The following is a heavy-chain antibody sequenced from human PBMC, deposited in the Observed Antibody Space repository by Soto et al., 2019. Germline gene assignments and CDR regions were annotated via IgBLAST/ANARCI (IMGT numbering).Heavy chain of an antibody. D-gene: IGHD6-19*01. V-gene: IGHV4-59*08. J-gene: IGHJ5*02. CDR2: IHYSGST. Sequence: SETLSLTCSVSGGSISSYYWSWIRQPPGKGLEWIGYIHYSGSTNYNPSLKSRVTISVDTSKTQFSLRLTSVSAADTAMYYCARLAYSSGYSVWFDPWGQGTLVTVSS. CDR1: GGSISSYY. CDR3: ARLAYSSGYSVWFDP.